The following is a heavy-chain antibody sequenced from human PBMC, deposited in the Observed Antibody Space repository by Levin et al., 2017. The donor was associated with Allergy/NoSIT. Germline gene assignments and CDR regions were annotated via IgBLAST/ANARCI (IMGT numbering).Heavy chain of an antibody. CDR2: IYYSGST. CDR1: GGSISSYY. J-gene: IGHJ4*02. Sequence: SSETLSLTCTVSGGSISSYYWSWIRQPPGKGLEWLGYIYYSGSTNYNPSLKSRVTISVDTSKNQFSLKLSSVTAADTAVYYCARWERAAGTSYFDYWGQGTLVTVSS. V-gene: IGHV4-59*01. D-gene: IGHD6-19*01. CDR3: ARWERAAGTSYFDY.